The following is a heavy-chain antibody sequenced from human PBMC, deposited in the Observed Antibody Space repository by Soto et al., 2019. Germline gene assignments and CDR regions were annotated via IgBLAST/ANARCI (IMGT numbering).Heavy chain of an antibody. D-gene: IGHD3-22*01. Sequence: GGSLRLSCAASGFTFSSYGMNWVRQAPGKGLEWISYISGSSSTIYYPDSVKGRFTISRDNAKNSLYLQMNSLRHEDTAMYYCVRDRSSDSSGYYSSWGQGTLVTVSS. V-gene: IGHV3-48*02. CDR2: ISGSSSTI. J-gene: IGHJ4*02. CDR3: VRDRSSDSSGYYSS. CDR1: GFTFSSYG.